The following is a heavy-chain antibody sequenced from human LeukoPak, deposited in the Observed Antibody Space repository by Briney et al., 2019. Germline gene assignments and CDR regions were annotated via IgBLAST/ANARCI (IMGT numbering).Heavy chain of an antibody. CDR2: IYYSGST. J-gene: IGHJ6*03. Sequence: PSETLSLTCAVSGYSISSGYYWGWIRQPPGRGLEWIGYIYYSGSTNYNPSLKSRVTISVDTSKNQFSLKLSSVTAADTAVYYCARGRGYSYGYGAFYYYYMDVWGKGTTVTVSS. V-gene: IGHV4-61*01. CDR1: GYSISSGYY. CDR3: ARGRGYSYGYGAFYYYYMDV. D-gene: IGHD5-18*01.